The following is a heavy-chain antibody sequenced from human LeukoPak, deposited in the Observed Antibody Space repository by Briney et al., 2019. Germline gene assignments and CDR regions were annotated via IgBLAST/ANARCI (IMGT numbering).Heavy chain of an antibody. V-gene: IGHV3-23*01. Sequence: GGSLRLSCAASGFTFSSYAMSWVRQAPGKGLEWVSTIGGTAGSTHSADSVKGRFTISRDNSKDTLFLQMNSLRAEDTAVYYCAKDLYYGSGVGYWGQGTLVTVSS. D-gene: IGHD3-10*01. CDR1: GFTFSSYA. J-gene: IGHJ4*02. CDR3: AKDLYYGSGVGY. CDR2: IGGTAGST.